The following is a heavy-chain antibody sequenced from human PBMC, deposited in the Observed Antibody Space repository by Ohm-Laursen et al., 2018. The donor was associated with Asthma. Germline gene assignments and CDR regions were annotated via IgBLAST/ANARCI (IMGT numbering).Heavy chain of an antibody. D-gene: IGHD1-26*01. CDR3: ARIGPEWELPGREYSLHH. CDR1: GYTLSRYS. V-gene: IGHV3-21*01. CDR2: ISTASSFI. J-gene: IGHJ1*01. Sequence: SLRLSCAASGYTLSRYSIHWVRQIPGKGLEWVASISTASSFIYYADSVRGRFTTSRDNARNSVCLQMNSLRAEDTALYYCARIGPEWELPGREYSLHHWGEGTLVTVSS.